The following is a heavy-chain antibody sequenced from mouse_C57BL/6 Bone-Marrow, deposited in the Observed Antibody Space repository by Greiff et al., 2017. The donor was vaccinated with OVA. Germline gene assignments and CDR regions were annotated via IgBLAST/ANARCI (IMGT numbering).Heavy chain of an antibody. CDR2: IYPGSGNN. J-gene: IGHJ1*03. Sequence: QVKLQQSGAELVRPGASVKLSCKASGYTFTDYYINWVKQRPGQGLEWIARIYPGSGNNYYNEKFTGKATLTAEKSTSTPSMQHSILTSEDAAVEDCARRHIIYDDYDGGHWYIDVWGTGTTVTVAS. CDR1: GYTFTDYY. D-gene: IGHD2-4*01. CDR3: ARRHIIYDDYDGGHWYIDV. V-gene: IGHV1-76*01.